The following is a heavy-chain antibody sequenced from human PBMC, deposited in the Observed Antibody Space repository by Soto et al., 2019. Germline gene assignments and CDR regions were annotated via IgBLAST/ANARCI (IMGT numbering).Heavy chain of an antibody. J-gene: IGHJ4*02. Sequence: QVQLQESGPGLVKPSETLSLTCTVPGGSISSYYWSWFRQPPGKGLEWIGYIYYSGSTNYNPSLKSQVTIPEDTAKSRFAMKLSSVTAAHAPVYYCAELWGWSVDYWGQGTLVTVSS. CDR1: GGSISSYY. D-gene: IGHD3-16*01. CDR3: AELWGWSVDY. V-gene: IGHV4-59*12. CDR2: IYYSGST.